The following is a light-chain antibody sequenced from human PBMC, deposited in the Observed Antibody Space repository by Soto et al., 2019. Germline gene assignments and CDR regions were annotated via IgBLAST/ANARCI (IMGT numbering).Light chain of an antibody. CDR1: QRGRNN. CDR3: QQYNNRPPIT. J-gene: IGKJ5*01. CDR2: YAS. Sequence: IIMTQSPATLSVSPGDRATLSCRASQRGRNNIALYQQNPGQAPRLLIYYASTRATGIPARFSGSGSGTEFTLTISSLQSEDFELYYCQQYNNRPPITFGQATRLEIK. V-gene: IGKV3-15*01.